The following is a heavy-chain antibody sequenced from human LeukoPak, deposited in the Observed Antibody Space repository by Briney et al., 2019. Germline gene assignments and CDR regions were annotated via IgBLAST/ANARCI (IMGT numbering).Heavy chain of an antibody. J-gene: IGHJ6*03. CDR3: SRDFGDPTGYYMDV. V-gene: IGHV1-2*02. CDR2: INPNSGDT. CDR1: GYTFTGYY. D-gene: IGHD3-3*01. Sequence: GSVKVSCKASGYTFTGYYMHWVRQAPGQGLEWMGWINPNSGDTNYAQKFQGRVTMTRDTSISTAYMELSSLRSDDTAVYYCSRDFGDPTGYYMDVWGKGTTVTVSS.